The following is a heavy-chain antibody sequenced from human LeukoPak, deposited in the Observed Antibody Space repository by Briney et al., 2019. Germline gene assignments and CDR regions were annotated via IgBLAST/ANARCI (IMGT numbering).Heavy chain of an antibody. V-gene: IGHV1-2*02. CDR1: GYTFTGYY. J-gene: IGHJ4*02. Sequence: ASVKVSCKASGYTFTGYYMHWVRQAPGQGLEWMGWIDPNSGGTNYAQKFQGRVTMTRDTSISTAYMELSRLRSDDTAVYYCARAGRSWYQLLEYWGQGTLVTVSS. CDR3: ARAGRSWYQLLEY. D-gene: IGHD2-2*01. CDR2: IDPNSGGT.